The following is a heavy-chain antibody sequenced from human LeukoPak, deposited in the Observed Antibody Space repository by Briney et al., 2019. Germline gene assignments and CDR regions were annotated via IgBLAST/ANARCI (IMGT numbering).Heavy chain of an antibody. V-gene: IGHV3-33*06. CDR1: AFTFSNYG. CDR3: AKGAHITMFRGALEN. Sequence: GGSLRLSCAASAFTFSNYGMHWVRQAPGKGLEWVAVIWFDGTNKYYADSVKGRFTISRDNSKNTLYLQMNSQRSENTAVYYCAKGAHITMFRGALENLGQGTLVTVSS. D-gene: IGHD3-10*01. CDR2: IWFDGTNK. J-gene: IGHJ4*02.